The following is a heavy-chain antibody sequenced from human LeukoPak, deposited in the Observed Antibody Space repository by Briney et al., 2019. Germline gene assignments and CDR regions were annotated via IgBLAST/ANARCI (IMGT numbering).Heavy chain of an antibody. CDR2: IWYDGSNK. D-gene: IGHD6-19*01. CDR3: ARDLAVAGGD. Sequence: GGSLRLSSAASAFTFSSYDMHWVRQAPGKGLEWVAVIWYDGSNKYYADSVKGRFTISRDNSKNTLYLQMNSLRAEDTAVYCCARDLAVAGGDWGQGTLVTVSS. CDR1: AFTFSSYD. J-gene: IGHJ4*02. V-gene: IGHV3-33*01.